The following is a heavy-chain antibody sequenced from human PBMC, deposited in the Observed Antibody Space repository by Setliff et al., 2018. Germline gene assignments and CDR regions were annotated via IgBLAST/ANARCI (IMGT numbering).Heavy chain of an antibody. CDR2: IRDDGINK. D-gene: IGHD7-27*01. CDR3: ARGALTGDPFFSGAFDI. V-gene: IGHV3-30*02. Sequence: PGGSLRLSCAVSGFFFRSYGMHWVRQAPGKGLEWVTFIRDDGINKYYGDSVKGRFSISRDNSKNKLYLQMNSLRTEDTAVYYCARGALTGDPFFSGAFDIWGQGTMVTVSS. J-gene: IGHJ3*02. CDR1: GFFFRSYG.